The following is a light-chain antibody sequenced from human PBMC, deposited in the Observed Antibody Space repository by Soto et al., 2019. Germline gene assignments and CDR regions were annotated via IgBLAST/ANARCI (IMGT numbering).Light chain of an antibody. Sequence: QSVLTQPPSASGTPGQTVTISCSGGTSNIATNSIAWYQHLPGTAPKLLIYFSHQRPLGVPDRFSGSKSGTSGSLVISGLQSEDEADYFCAAWDDSAKGHVFGTGTKLTVL. J-gene: IGLJ1*01. CDR1: TSNIATNS. V-gene: IGLV1-44*01. CDR3: AAWDDSAKGHV. CDR2: FSH.